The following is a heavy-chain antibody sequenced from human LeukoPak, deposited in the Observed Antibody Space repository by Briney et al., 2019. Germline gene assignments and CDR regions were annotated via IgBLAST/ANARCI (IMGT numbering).Heavy chain of an antibody. V-gene: IGHV3-11*01. J-gene: IGHJ6*02. CDR3: ASGGSYNYYYYYYGVDV. CDR2: ISSSGSTI. CDR1: GFTFSDYY. D-gene: IGHD1-1*01. Sequence: PGGSLRLSCAASGFTFSDYYMSRIRQAPGKGLEWVSYISSSGSTIYYADSVKGRFTISRDNAKNSLYLQMNSLRAEDTAVYYCASGGSYNYYYYYYGVDVWGQGTTVTVSS.